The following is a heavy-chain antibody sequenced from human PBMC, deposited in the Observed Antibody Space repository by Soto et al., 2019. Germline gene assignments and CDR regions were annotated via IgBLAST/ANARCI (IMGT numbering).Heavy chain of an antibody. CDR1: GYTFTGYY. CDR2: INPNSGGT. V-gene: IGHV1-2*02. D-gene: IGHD3-22*01. J-gene: IGHJ2*01. CDR3: ARSYDSSGYYYFYWYFDL. Sequence: QVQLVQSGAEVKKPGASVKVSCKASGYTFTGYYMHWVRQATGQGLEWMGWINPNSGGTNYAQKFQGRVTMTRDTSISTAYMELSRLRSDDTAVYYCARSYDSSGYYYFYWYFDLWGRGTLVTVSS.